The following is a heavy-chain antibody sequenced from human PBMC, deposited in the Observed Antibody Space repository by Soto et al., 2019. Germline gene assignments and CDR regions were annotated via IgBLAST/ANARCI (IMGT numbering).Heavy chain of an antibody. V-gene: IGHV1-3*01. D-gene: IGHD3-10*01. CDR3: VITMVRGATYYYGMDV. CDR1: GYTFTSYA. Sequence: GASVKVSCKASGYTFTSYAIHWVRQAPGQRLEWMGWINAGNGNTKYSQKFQGRVTITADKSTSTAYMELSSLRSEDTAVYYCVITMVRGATYYYGMDVWGQGTTVTVSS. J-gene: IGHJ6*02. CDR2: INAGNGNT.